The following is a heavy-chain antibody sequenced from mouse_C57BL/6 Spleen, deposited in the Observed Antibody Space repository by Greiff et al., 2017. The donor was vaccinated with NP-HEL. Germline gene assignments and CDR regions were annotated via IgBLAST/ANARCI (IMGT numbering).Heavy chain of an antibody. CDR2: IYPGDGDT. D-gene: IGHD2-3*01. Sequence: VQLQQSGPELVKPGASVKISCKASGYAFSSSWMNWVKQRPGKGLEWIGRIYPGDGDTNYNGKFKGKATLTADKSSSTAYMQLSSLTSEDSAVYFCARGGGWLLLWGQGTLVTVSA. CDR3: ARGGGWLLL. V-gene: IGHV1-82*01. CDR1: GYAFSSSW. J-gene: IGHJ3*01.